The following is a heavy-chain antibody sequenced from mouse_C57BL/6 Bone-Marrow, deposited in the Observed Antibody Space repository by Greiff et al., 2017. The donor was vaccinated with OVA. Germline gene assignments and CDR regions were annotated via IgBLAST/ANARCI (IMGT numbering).Heavy chain of an antibody. J-gene: IGHJ3*01. CDR1: GYTFTSYW. CDR2: INPSSGYT. V-gene: IGHV1-7*01. Sequence: VQLQQSGAELAKPGASVKLSCKASGYTFTSYWMHWVKQRPGQGLEWIGYINPSSGYTKYNQKFKDKATLTADKSSSTAYLQLSSLTYDDAAVYYCARGYQAWFAYWGQGTLVTVSA. CDR3: ARGYQAWFAY. D-gene: IGHD5-1-1*01.